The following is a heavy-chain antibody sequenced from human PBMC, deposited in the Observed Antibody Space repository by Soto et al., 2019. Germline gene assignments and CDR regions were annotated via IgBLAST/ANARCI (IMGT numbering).Heavy chain of an antibody. CDR3: ARRYGSAFDI. Sequence: TSETLSLTCTVSGGPISSYYWSWIRQPPGKGLEWIGYIYYSGSTNYNPSLKSRVTISVDTSKNQFSLKLSSVTAADTDVYYCARRYGSAFDIWGQGTMVTV. CDR2: IYYSGST. J-gene: IGHJ3*02. V-gene: IGHV4-59*08. CDR1: GGPISSYY. D-gene: IGHD3-10*01.